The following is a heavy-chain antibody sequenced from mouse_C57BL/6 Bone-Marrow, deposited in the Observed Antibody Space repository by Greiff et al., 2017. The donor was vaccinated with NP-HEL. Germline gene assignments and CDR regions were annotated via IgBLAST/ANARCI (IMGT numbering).Heavy chain of an antibody. CDR1: GYTFTSYW. CDR3: ARSIYYGYDGAFSPWFAY. Sequence: QVQLQQPGAELVKPGASVKMSCKASGYTFTSYWITWVKQRPGQGLEWIGDTYPGRGSTNYNEKFKSKATLTVDTSSSTAYMQLSSLTSEDSAVYYCARSIYYGYDGAFSPWFAYWGQGTLVTVSA. V-gene: IGHV1-55*01. J-gene: IGHJ3*01. CDR2: TYPGRGST. D-gene: IGHD2-2*01.